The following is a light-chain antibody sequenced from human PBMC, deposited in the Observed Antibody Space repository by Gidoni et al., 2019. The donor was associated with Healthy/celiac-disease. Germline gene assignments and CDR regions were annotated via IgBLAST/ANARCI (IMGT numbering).Light chain of an antibody. CDR3: QHYGSSQWT. CDR1: QSISSSY. Sequence: PGERATLSCRASQSISSSYLAWYQQKPGQAPRLLIYGASSRATGIPDRFSGSGSGTDFTLTISRLDPEDFAVYYCQHYGSSQWTFGQXTKVEIK. J-gene: IGKJ1*01. V-gene: IGKV3-20*01. CDR2: GAS.